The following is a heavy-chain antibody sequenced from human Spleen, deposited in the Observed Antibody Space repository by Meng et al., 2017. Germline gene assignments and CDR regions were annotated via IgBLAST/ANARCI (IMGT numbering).Heavy chain of an antibody. D-gene: IGHD3-10*01. CDR2: IYYSGST. CDR3: ARIPMVLYGMDV. Sequence: SETLSLTCTVSGGSISSYYWSWIRQPPGKGLEWIGYIYYSGSTNYNPSLKSRVTISVDTSKNQFSLKLSSVTAADTAVYYCARIPMVLYGMDVWGQGTTVTVSS. V-gene: IGHV4-59*01. J-gene: IGHJ6*02. CDR1: GGSISSYY.